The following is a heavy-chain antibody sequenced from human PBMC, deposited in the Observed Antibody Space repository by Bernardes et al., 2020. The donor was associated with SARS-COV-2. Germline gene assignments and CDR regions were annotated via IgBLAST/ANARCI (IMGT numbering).Heavy chain of an antibody. V-gene: IGHV4-34*01. J-gene: IGHJ6*02. CDR3: VRDTPIDESDSQYYGVDV. Sequence: SETLSLTCAVYGGSFSAYYWSWIRQPPGKGLEWIGEINYSGTTNYNPSLKSRVNMSVDRSKNQLSLNLTSVTAADTAVYYCVRDTPIDESDSQYYGVDVWGQVTTVTVSS. D-gene: IGHD2-21*02. CDR2: INYSGTT. CDR1: GGSFSAYY.